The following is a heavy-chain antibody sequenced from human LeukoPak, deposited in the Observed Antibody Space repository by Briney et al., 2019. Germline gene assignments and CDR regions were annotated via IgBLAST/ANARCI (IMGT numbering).Heavy chain of an antibody. V-gene: IGHV1-3*01. Sequence: GVSVRVSCKPSGYTFATYSMHWVRQAPGQRLEWMGWVNAGNGITKSSQKFQGRVTMTRDTSASTVYMELSSLTSEDTAVYYCARRGGGHGLDVWGQGTTVTVSS. J-gene: IGHJ6*02. D-gene: IGHD3-16*01. CDR2: VNAGNGIT. CDR1: GYTFATYS. CDR3: ARRGGGHGLDV.